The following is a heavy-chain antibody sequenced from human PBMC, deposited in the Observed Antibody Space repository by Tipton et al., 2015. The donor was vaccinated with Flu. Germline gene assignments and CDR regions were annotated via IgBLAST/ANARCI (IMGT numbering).Heavy chain of an antibody. CDR3: ARPGYGMGAFGAFDI. CDR2: IKQDGSAK. D-gene: IGHD5-18*01. Sequence: SLRLSCAASGFTFSSYWMSWVRQAPGRGLEWVANIKQDGSAKDYVDSVEGRFTISRDNTKNSLYLQMNDLRVEDTAVYYCARPGYGMGAFGAFDIWGQGTMVTVSS. CDR1: GFTFSSYW. J-gene: IGHJ3*02. V-gene: IGHV3-7*01.